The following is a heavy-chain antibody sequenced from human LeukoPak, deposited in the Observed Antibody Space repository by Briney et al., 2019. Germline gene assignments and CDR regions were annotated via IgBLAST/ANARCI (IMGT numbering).Heavy chain of an antibody. CDR2: TNHSGST. CDR3: ARARSGVRGVNYYYYYYYMDV. J-gene: IGHJ6*03. CDR1: GGSFSGYY. V-gene: IGHV4-34*01. D-gene: IGHD3-10*01. Sequence: SETLSLTCAVYGGSFSGYYWSWIRQPPGKGLEWIGETNHSGSTNYNPSLKSRVTISVDTSKNQFSLKLSSVTAADTAVYYCARARSGVRGVNYYYYYYYMDVWGKGTTVTVSS.